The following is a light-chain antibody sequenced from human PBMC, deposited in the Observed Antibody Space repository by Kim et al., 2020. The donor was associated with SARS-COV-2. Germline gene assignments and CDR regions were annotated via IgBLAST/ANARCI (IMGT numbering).Light chain of an antibody. CDR3: GVWDDSLKQGV. J-gene: IGLJ3*02. CDR1: SSNIGSNN. CDR2: NNN. Sequence: ELTQPPSASGTPGQRVTISCSGSSSNIGSNNVVWYQQLPGAAPNLLLYNNNQRPSGIPDRFSGSRSGTSASLAISGLQSGDEADYYCGVWDDSLKQGVFGGGTQLTVL. V-gene: IGLV1-44*01.